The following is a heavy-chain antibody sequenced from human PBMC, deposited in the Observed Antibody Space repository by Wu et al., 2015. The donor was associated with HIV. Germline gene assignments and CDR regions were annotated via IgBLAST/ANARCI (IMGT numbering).Heavy chain of an antibody. V-gene: IGHV1-2*02. CDR2: INPNSGGT. Sequence: QVQLVQSGAEVKKPGSSVKVSCKASGGTFSSYAISWVRQAPGQGLEWMGRINPNSGGTNYAQKFQGRVTMTRDTSISTAYMELSRLRSDDTAVYYCARDLPKRAGSAFDIWGQGTMVTVSS. D-gene: IGHD3-10*01. CDR1: GGTFSSYA. J-gene: IGHJ3*02. CDR3: ARDLPKRAGSAFDI.